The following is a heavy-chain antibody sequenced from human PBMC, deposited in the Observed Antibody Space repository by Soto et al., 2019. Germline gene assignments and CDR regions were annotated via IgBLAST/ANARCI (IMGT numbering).Heavy chain of an antibody. CDR1: GYTFTSYA. CDR3: ARDSDTAMVTLDY. V-gene: IGHV1-3*01. CDR2: INAGNGNT. Sequence: QVQLVQSGAEVKKPGASVKVSCKASGYTFTSYAMHWVRQAPGQRLEWMGWINAGNGNTKYSQKFQGRVTITRDTSASTAYMELSSLRSEDTAVYYCARDSDTAMVTLDYWGQGTLVTVSS. D-gene: IGHD5-18*01. J-gene: IGHJ4*02.